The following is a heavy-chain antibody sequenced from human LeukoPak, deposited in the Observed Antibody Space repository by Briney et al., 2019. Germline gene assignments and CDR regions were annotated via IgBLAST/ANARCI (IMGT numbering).Heavy chain of an antibody. CDR3: AKDSGYYGSGRWS. CDR1: GFTFSSYG. J-gene: IGHJ4*02. D-gene: IGHD3-10*01. CDR2: ISYDGSNK. Sequence: GGSLRLSCAASGFTFSSYGMHWVRQAPGKGLEWVAVISYDGSNKYYADSVKGRFTISRDNSKNTLYLQMNSLRAEDTAVYYCAKDSGYYGSGRWSWGQGTLVTVSS. V-gene: IGHV3-30*18.